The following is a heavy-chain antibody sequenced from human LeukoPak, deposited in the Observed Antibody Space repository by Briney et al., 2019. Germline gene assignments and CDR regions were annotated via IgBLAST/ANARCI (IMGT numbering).Heavy chain of an antibody. CDR1: GLSFSTYW. CDR2: IKQDGSEK. V-gene: IGHV3-7*01. Sequence: QPGGSLRLSCVASGLSFSTYWMSWVRQAPGKGLEWVANIKQDGSEKYYVDSVKGRFTISRDNAKNSLYLQMNSLRAEDTAVYYCARGPRYYYDSSGYSYFDYWGQGTLVTVSS. CDR3: ARGPRYYYDSSGYSYFDY. J-gene: IGHJ4*02. D-gene: IGHD3-22*01.